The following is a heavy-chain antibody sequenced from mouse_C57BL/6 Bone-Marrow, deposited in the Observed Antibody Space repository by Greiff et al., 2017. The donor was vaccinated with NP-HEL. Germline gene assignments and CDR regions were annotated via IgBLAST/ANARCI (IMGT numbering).Heavy chain of an antibody. J-gene: IGHJ2*01. CDR3: ARHYYSNYFDY. CDR2: ISNGGSYT. V-gene: IGHV5-6*01. D-gene: IGHD2-5*01. CDR1: GFTFSSYG. Sequence: EVQVVESGGDLVKPGGSLKLSCAASGFTFSSYGMSWVRQTPDKRLEWVATISNGGSYTYYPDSVKGRFTISRDNAKNTLYLQMSSLKSEDTAMYYCARHYYSNYFDYWGQGTTLTVSS.